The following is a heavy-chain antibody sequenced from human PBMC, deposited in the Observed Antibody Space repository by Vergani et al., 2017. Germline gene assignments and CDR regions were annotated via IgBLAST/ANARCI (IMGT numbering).Heavy chain of an antibody. Sequence: QVQLVQSGAEVKKPGASVKVSCKASGYTFTSYGISWVRQAPGQGLEWMGWISAYNGNTNYAQTLQGRVTMTTDTSTSTAYIELRSLRSDDTAVYYCARGPNYYDSRRKLYYYGIDVWGQGTTVTVSS. CDR1: GYTFTSYG. V-gene: IGHV1-18*01. J-gene: IGHJ6*02. CDR2: ISAYNGNT. D-gene: IGHD3-22*01. CDR3: ARGPNYYDSRRKLYYYGIDV.